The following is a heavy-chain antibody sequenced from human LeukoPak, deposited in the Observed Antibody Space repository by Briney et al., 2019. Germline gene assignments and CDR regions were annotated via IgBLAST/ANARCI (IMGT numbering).Heavy chain of an antibody. CDR3: AKDGSGYYFHY. Sequence: PGGSLRLSCAASGFTFSSYAMSWVRQASGRGLVWVSGISGSGGNTYYADSVKGRFTISRDNSRNTLYLQMNSLRAEDTAVYYCAKDGSGYYFHYWGQGTLVTVSS. CDR1: GFTFSSYA. J-gene: IGHJ4*02. CDR2: ISGSGGNT. D-gene: IGHD3-22*01. V-gene: IGHV3-23*01.